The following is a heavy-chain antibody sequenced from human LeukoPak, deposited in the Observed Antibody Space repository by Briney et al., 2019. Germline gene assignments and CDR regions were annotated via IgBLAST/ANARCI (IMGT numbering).Heavy chain of an antibody. CDR1: GGSFSSYF. J-gene: IGHJ5*02. V-gene: IGHV4-59*10. CDR3: ARDWGYYGSGSYLGWFDP. CDR2: IYTSGST. Sequence: PSETLSLTCAVFGGSFSSYFWSWIRQSPGKGLEWIGRIYTSGSTNYNPSLKSRVTMSVDTSKNQFSLKLSSVTAADTAVYYCARDWGYYGSGSYLGWFDPWGQGTLVTVSS. D-gene: IGHD3-10*01.